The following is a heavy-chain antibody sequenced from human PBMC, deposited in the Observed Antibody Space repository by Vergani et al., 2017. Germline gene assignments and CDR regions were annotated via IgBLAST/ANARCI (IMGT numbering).Heavy chain of an antibody. CDR1: GFTFSSYA. J-gene: IGHJ5*02. D-gene: IGHD5-12*01. Sequence: EVQLLESGGGLVKPGGSLRLSCAASGFTFSSYAMSWVRQAPGKGLEWVSAISGSGGSTYYADSVKGRFTSSRDNSKNTLYLQMNSLRAEDTAVYYCAKDSAYDSLGYWFDPWGQGTLVTVSS. CDR3: AKDSAYDSLGYWFDP. V-gene: IGHV3-23*01. CDR2: ISGSGGST.